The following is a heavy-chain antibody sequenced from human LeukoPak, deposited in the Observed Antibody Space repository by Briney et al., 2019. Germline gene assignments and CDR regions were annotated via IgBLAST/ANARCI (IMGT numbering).Heavy chain of an antibody. CDR2: ISNSGSNT. J-gene: IGHJ4*02. Sequence: GGSLRLSCAASGFTFSDYYMNWIRQAPGKGLEWISYISNSGSNTYYADSVKGRFTIPRDNAENSLYLQVDSLRAEDTAVYYCARGARGRIQLWFFDYWGQGTLVTVSS. CDR1: GFTFSDYY. CDR3: ARGARGRIQLWFFDY. D-gene: IGHD5-18*01. V-gene: IGHV3-11*01.